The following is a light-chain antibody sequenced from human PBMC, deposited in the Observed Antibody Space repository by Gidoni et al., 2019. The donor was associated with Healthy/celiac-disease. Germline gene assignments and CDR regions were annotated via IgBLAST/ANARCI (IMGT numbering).Light chain of an antibody. J-gene: IGKJ5*01. Sequence: EIVLPQSPGTLSLSPGERATLSCRASPSVSSSYLAWYQQKPGQAPRLLIYGASSRATGIPDRFSGSGSGTDFTLTISRLEPEDFAVYYCQQYGSSLITFGQGTRLEIK. V-gene: IGKV3-20*01. CDR1: PSVSSSY. CDR2: GAS. CDR3: QQYGSSLIT.